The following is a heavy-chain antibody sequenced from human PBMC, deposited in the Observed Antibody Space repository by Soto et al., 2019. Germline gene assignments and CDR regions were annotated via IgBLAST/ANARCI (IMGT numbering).Heavy chain of an antibody. D-gene: IGHD1-1*01. V-gene: IGHV4-4*02. J-gene: IGHJ6*02. Sequence: QVQLQESGPGLVKPSGTLSLTCAVSGGSISSSNWWSWVRQPPGEGLEWIGEIYHSGSTNYNPSLKSRVTISVNKSKNQFSLKLSSVTAADTAVYYCARDPYFQLGHYGMDVWGQGTTVTVSS. CDR3: ARDPYFQLGHYGMDV. CDR1: GGSISSSNW. CDR2: IYHSGST.